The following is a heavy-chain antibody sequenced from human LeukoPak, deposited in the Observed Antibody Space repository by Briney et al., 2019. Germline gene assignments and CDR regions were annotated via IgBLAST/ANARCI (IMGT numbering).Heavy chain of an antibody. CDR3: ARVRNGYSYDAFDI. D-gene: IGHD5-24*01. CDR2: ISNSGSPI. V-gene: IGHV3-48*03. J-gene: IGHJ3*02. Sequence: PGGSLRLSCAASGFTFSSYEMNWVRQAPGKGLEWVSYISNSGSPIYYADSVKGRFTISRDNAKNSLYLQMNSLRAEDTALYYCARVRNGYSYDAFDIWGQGTMVTVSS. CDR1: GFTFSSYE.